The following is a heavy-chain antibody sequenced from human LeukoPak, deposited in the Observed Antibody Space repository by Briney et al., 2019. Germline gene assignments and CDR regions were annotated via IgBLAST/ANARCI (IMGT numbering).Heavy chain of an antibody. CDR1: GYTFTNYG. V-gene: IGHV1-18*01. CDR2: ISGYQGST. D-gene: IGHD5-24*01. J-gene: IGHJ4*02. CDR3: ARSALGTITAGPFNY. Sequence: GASVKVSCKASGYTFTNYGITWVRQAPGQGLEWMGWISGYQGSTKYAQNFQGRVTMTIDTSTSTAYMDLRSLRSDDTAIYFCARSALGTITAGPFNYWGQGTLVAVSS.